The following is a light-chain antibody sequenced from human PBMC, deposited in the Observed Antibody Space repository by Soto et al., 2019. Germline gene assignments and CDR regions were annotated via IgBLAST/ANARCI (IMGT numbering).Light chain of an antibody. V-gene: IGLV1-40*01. CDR3: QSYDSSLGGSKGV. CDR1: SSDIGAGYD. J-gene: IGLJ3*02. Sequence: QAVVAQPPSMSGAPGQRVTISCTGSSSDIGAGYDVHWYQQFPGTAPKLLIYSNINRPSGVPDRFSGSKSGTSASLAITGLQAEDEADYYCQSYDSSLGGSKGVFGGVTQLSVL. CDR2: SNI.